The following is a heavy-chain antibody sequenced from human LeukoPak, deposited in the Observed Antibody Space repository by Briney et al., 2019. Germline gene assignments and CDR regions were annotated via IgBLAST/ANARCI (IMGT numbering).Heavy chain of an antibody. CDR1: GFTFSSYW. CDR3: ARDRGVEVAHDPEYFDY. Sequence: GGSLRLSCAASGFTFSSYWMSWVRQARGKGLEWVTNIKQDGSEKYYVDSVKGRFTISRDNAKNSLYLQMNSLRAEDTAVYYCARDRGVEVAHDPEYFDYWGQGTLVTVSS. V-gene: IGHV3-7*01. D-gene: IGHD2-15*01. J-gene: IGHJ4*02. CDR2: IKQDGSEK.